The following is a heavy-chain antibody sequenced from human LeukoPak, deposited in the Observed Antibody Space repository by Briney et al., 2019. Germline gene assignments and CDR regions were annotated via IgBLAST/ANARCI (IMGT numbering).Heavy chain of an antibody. D-gene: IGHD5-18*01. Sequence: NPSETLSLTCAVYGGSFSGYYWSWIRQPPGKGLEWIGEINHSGSTNYNPSLKSRVTISVDTSKNQFSLKLCSVTAADTAVYYCALTAMATYYFDYWGQGTLVTVSS. CDR3: ALTAMATYYFDY. V-gene: IGHV4-34*01. J-gene: IGHJ4*02. CDR2: INHSGST. CDR1: GGSFSGYY.